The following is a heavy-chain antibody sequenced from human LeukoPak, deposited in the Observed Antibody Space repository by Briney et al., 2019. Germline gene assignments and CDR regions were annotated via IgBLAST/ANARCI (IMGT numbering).Heavy chain of an antibody. CDR3: AREGRLRPSHIDY. CDR2: ISSDSNTI. Sequence: GGSLRLSCVASGFTFSTYSINWVRQAPGQGLDWVSYISSDSNTIYYADSVKGRFTISRDNAQNLLYLQMNSLRAEDTTVYYCAREGRLRPSHIDYWGQGTLVTVSS. J-gene: IGHJ4*02. D-gene: IGHD2-15*01. V-gene: IGHV3-48*04. CDR1: GFTFSTYS.